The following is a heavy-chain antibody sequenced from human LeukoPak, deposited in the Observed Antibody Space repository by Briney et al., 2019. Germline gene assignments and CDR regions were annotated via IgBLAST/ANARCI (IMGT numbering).Heavy chain of an antibody. J-gene: IGHJ4*02. D-gene: IGHD3-16*01. V-gene: IGHV3-15*01. Sequence: GGSLILSCAASGFTFNNAWMSWVRQAPGKGLEWVGRIKSKTDGETTDYAAPVKARFTISRDDSKNTLYLQMNSLKTEDTAVYFCTTLPRTRFYFDYWGQGTLVTVSS. CDR3: TTLPRTRFYFDY. CDR1: GFTFNNAW. CDR2: IKSKTDGETT.